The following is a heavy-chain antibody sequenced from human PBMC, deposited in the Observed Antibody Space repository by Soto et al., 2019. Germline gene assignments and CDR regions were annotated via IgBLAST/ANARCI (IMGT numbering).Heavy chain of an antibody. CDR3: AHRVSYSLYAY. Sequence: QITLKESGPTLVKPTQTLTLTCTFSGFSLNTGEVGVGWIRQPPGKALEWLAVIYWDDNKRYSPSLKSRLTITKDTSKNQVVLTMTNMDPVDTATYYCAHRVSYSLYAYWGQGTLVTVSS. CDR2: IYWDDNK. D-gene: IGHD2-21*01. CDR1: GFSLNTGEVG. V-gene: IGHV2-5*02. J-gene: IGHJ4*02.